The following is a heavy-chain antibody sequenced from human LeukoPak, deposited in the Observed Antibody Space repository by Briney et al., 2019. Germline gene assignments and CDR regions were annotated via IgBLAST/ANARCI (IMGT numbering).Heavy chain of an antibody. V-gene: IGHV3-49*03. J-gene: IGHJ5*02. D-gene: IGHD2-15*01. CDR1: GFSFSSYA. Sequence: GGSLRLSCATSGFSFSSYAMSWFRQAPGKGLEWVGFIRSKAYGGTTEYAASVKGRFTISRDDSKSIAYLQMNSLKTEDTAVYYCTRAFGWSWGQGTLVTVSS. CDR3: TRAFGWS. CDR2: IRSKAYGGTT.